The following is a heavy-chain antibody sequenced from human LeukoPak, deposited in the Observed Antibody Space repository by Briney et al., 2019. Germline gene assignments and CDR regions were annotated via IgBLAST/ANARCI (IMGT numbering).Heavy chain of an antibody. CDR2: IYYSWST. D-gene: IGHD2-21*01. J-gene: IGHJ4*02. CDR1: GGSISSGDYY. Sequence: SETLSLTCTVSGGSISSGDYYWSWIRQPPGRGLEWIGYIYYSWSTYYNPSLKSRVTISADTSKNQCSLKLRSVSTADPAVYYRASVAYRSHLDYWGQGTMVTVSS. V-gene: IGHV4-30-4*08. CDR3: ASVAYRSHLDY.